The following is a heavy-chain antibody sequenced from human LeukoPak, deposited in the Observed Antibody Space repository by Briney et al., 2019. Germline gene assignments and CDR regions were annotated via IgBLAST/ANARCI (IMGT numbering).Heavy chain of an antibody. Sequence: SGTLSLTCAVSGGSFSGYYWSWVRQPPGKGLEWIGEINHSGGTNYNPSLKSRVTISVDTSKNQFSLKLSSVTAADTAVYYCASAMIGVPDDAFDIWGQGTMVTVSS. V-gene: IGHV4-34*01. D-gene: IGHD3-22*01. CDR3: ASAMIGVPDDAFDI. CDR2: INHSGGT. J-gene: IGHJ3*02. CDR1: GGSFSGYY.